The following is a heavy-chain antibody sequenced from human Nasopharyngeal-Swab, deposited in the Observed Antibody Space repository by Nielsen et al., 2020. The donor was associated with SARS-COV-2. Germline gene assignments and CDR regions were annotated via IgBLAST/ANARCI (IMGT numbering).Heavy chain of an antibody. V-gene: IGHV4-39*07. D-gene: IGHD1-26*01. CDR2: INHSGST. CDR3: ARDRVGLNDAFDI. CDR1: GGSISSSSYY. Sequence: SETLSLTCTVSGGSISSSSYYWGWIRQPPGKGLEWIGEINHSGSTNYNPSLKSRVTISVDTSKNQFSLKLSSVTAADTAVYYCARDRVGLNDAFDIWGQGTMVTVSS. J-gene: IGHJ3*02.